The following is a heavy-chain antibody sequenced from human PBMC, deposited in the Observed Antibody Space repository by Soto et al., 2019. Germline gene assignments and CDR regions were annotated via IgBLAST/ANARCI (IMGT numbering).Heavy chain of an antibody. J-gene: IGHJ3*02. V-gene: IGHV1-58*02. CDR1: GFTFTSSA. CDR3: AAVTAAAYLAAFGI. CDR2: IVVGSGNT. D-gene: IGHD6-13*01. Sequence: ASVKVSCKASGFTFTSSAMQWVRQARGQRLEWIGWIVVGSGNTNYAQKFQERVTITRDMSTSTAYMELSSLRSEDTAVYYCAAVTAAAYLAAFGIWGQGTMVTVSS.